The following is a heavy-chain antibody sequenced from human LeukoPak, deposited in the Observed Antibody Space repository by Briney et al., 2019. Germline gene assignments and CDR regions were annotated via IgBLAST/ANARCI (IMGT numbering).Heavy chain of an antibody. CDR2: IVPILGTA. Sequence: SVKVSCKASGYTFTGYYMHWVRQAPGQGLEWVGRIVPILGTANYAQNFQGRVTITADRSTTTAYMELSSLRSEDTAVYYCARGRPPHDYGTLFDYWGQGTLVTVSS. J-gene: IGHJ4*02. V-gene: IGHV1-69*08. CDR3: ARGRPPHDYGTLFDY. D-gene: IGHD4-17*01. CDR1: GYTFTGYY.